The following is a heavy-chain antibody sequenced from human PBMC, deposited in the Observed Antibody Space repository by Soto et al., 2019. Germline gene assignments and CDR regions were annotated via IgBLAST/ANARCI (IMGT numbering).Heavy chain of an antibody. J-gene: IGHJ4*02. CDR2: IYYSGST. D-gene: IGHD5-12*01. V-gene: IGHV4-59*01. CDR1: GGSISSYY. CDR3: ARAGPVATIWKGYFDY. Sequence: QVQLQESGPGLVKPSETLSLTCTVSGGSISSYYWSWIRQPPGKGLEWIGYIYYSGSTNYNPSLKSRVTISVDTSKNQFSLKLSSVTAADTAVYYCARAGPVATIWKGYFDYWGQGTLVTVSS.